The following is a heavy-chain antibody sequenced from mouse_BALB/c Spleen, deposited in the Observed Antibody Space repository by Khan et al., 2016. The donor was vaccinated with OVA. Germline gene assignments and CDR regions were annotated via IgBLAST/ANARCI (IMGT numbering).Heavy chain of an antibody. CDR3: ARSLNYSFGYALDF. J-gene: IGHJ4*01. V-gene: IGHV3-2*02. Sequence: EVQLQESGPGLVKPSQSLSLTCTVTGYSITSEYAWNWIRQFPGNKLEWMGYITSTGSTSYNPSFNSRISITRDTSNNPFFLQLKSMTTEDTATYYCARSLNYSFGYALDFWGRGTSVTVSS. D-gene: IGHD2-12*01. CDR2: ITSTGST. CDR1: GYSITSEYA.